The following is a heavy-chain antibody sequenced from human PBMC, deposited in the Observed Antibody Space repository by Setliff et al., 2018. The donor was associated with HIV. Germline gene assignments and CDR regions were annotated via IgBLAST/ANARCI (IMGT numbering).Heavy chain of an antibody. CDR1: GYTSTSFF. J-gene: IGHJ6*02. CDR3: ASPSFGDVDYYYGMDV. V-gene: IGHV1-46*01. Sequence: ASVKVSCKASGYTSTSFFLHWVRQAPGQGLEWMGIINPSGDVIRYAQKFQGRVTMTRDTTTSTVYMDLSSLRSEDTAVYYCASPSFGDVDYYYGMDVWGQGTTVTVSS. CDR2: INPSGDVI. D-gene: IGHD3-10*01.